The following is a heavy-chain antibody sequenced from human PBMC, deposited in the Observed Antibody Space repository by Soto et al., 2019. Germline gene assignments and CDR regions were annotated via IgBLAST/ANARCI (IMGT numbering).Heavy chain of an antibody. CDR2: ISDSGGST. CDR1: GFTFSSYA. Sequence: PGGSLRLSCAASGFTFSSYAIIFFRHAPCKGLEWVSDISDSGGSTYYADSVKGRFTISRDNSKNTLYLQMSSLRAEDTAVYYCAKWGNDWGYYYYGMDVWGQGTTVTVSS. CDR3: AKWGNDWGYYYYGMDV. J-gene: IGHJ6*02. V-gene: IGHV3-23*01. D-gene: IGHD7-27*01.